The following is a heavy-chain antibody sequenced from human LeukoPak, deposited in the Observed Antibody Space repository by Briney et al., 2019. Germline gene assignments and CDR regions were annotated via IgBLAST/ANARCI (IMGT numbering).Heavy chain of an antibody. CDR2: IYYSGST. J-gene: IGHJ2*01. CDR3: ARSATYYYENWYFDL. V-gene: IGHV4-30-4*01. CDR1: GGSISSGDYY. Sequence: SQTLSLTCTVSGGSISSGDYYWSWIRQPPGKGLEWIGYIYYSGSTYYNPSLKSRVTISVDTSKNQFSLKLSSVTAADTAVYYCARSATYYYENWYFDLWGRGTLVTVSS. D-gene: IGHD3-22*01.